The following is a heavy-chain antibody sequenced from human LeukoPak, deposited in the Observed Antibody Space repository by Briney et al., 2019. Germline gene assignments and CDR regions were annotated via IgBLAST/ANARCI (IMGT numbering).Heavy chain of an antibody. Sequence: SETLSLTCSVSGGSVSYYYWSWIRQPPGKGLEWIGEINHSGSTNYNPSLKSRVTISVDTSKNQFSLKLSSVTAADTAVYYCARLAYGSGSSWGQGTLVTVSS. CDR3: ARLAYGSGSS. V-gene: IGHV4-34*01. J-gene: IGHJ4*02. CDR1: GGSVSYYY. CDR2: INHSGST. D-gene: IGHD3-10*01.